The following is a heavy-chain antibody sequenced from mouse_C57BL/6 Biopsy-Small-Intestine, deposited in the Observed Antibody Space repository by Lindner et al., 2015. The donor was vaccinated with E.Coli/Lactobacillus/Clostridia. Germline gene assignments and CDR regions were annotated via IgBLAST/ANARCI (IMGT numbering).Heavy chain of an antibody. Sequence: VQLQESGGGLVQPGESLKLSCESNEYEFPSHDMSWVRKTPEKRLELVAAINSDGGSTYYPDTMERRFIISRDNTKKTLYLQMSSLRSEDTAMYYCAREGITTADYYAMDYWGQGTSVTVSS. J-gene: IGHJ4*01. CDR2: INSDGGST. D-gene: IGHD1-1*01. V-gene: IGHV5-2*01. CDR1: EYEFPSHD. CDR3: AREGITTADYYAMDY.